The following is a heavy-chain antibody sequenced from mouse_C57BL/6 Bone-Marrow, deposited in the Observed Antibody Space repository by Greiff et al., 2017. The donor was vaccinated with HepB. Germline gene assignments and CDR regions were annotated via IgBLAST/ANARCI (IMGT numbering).Heavy chain of an antibody. V-gene: IGHV5-17*01. CDR3: ARPDSSGYVHFDY. J-gene: IGHJ2*01. D-gene: IGHD3-2*02. CDR1: GFTFSDYG. Sequence: EVKLVESGGGLVKPGGSLKLSCAASGFTFSDYGMHWVRQAPEKGLEWVAYISSGSSTIYYADTVKGRFTISRDNAKNTLFLQMTSLRSEDTAMYYCARPDSSGYVHFDYWGQGTTLTVSS. CDR2: ISSGSSTI.